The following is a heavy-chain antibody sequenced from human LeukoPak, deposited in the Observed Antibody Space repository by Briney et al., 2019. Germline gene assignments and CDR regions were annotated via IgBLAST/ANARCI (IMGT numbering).Heavy chain of an antibody. J-gene: IGHJ6*03. V-gene: IGHV3-30*02. D-gene: IGHD3-10*01. CDR2: IRYDRSNK. Sequence: GGSLRLSCAAAGFTFSSYGMHWVRQAPGKGLEWVAFIRYDRSNKYYADSVKGRFTISRDNSKNTLYLQMNSLRAEDTAVDYCAKCTPVYYYGSGSYYGGFGYYMDVWGKGTTVTVSS. CDR1: GFTFSSYG. CDR3: AKCTPVYYYGSGSYYGGFGYYMDV.